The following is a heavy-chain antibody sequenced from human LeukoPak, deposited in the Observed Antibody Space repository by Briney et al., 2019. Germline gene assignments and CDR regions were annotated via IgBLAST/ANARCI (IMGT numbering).Heavy chain of an antibody. Sequence: GGSLRLSCAASGFTVSSNYMSWVRQAPGKGLEWVSVIYSGGSTYYADSVKGRFTISRDNSKNTLYLQMNSLRAEDTAVYYCARDVTGGYDFRSGLEIFDYWGQGTLVTVSS. CDR1: GFTVSSNY. CDR3: ARDVTGGYDFRSGLEIFDY. J-gene: IGHJ4*02. V-gene: IGHV3-66*01. D-gene: IGHD5-12*01. CDR2: IYSGGST.